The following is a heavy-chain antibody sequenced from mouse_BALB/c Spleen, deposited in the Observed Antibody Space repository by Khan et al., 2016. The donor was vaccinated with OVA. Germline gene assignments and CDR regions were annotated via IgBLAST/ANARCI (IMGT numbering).Heavy chain of an antibody. CDR3: ASHLTGSFAY. J-gene: IGHJ3*01. D-gene: IGHD4-1*01. CDR2: ISSGGDYT. CDR1: GFTFSSYG. Sequence: EVELVESGGDLVKPGGSLKLSCAASGFTFSSYGMSWVRQTPDKRLEWVATISSGGDYTYYPDSVKGRFTISRDNAKNTLYLQMSSLKSEDKAMYYCASHLTGSFAYWGQGTLVTVSA. V-gene: IGHV5-6*01.